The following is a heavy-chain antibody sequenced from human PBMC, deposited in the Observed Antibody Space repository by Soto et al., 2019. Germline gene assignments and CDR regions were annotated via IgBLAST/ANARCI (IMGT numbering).Heavy chain of an antibody. CDR3: AREGGLSMILGNWLAP. CDR1: GGSFSDYY. D-gene: IGHD3-22*01. J-gene: IGHJ5*02. V-gene: IGHV4-34*02. Sequence: QVQLQQWGAGLLKPSETLSLTCAVYGGSFSDYYWSWIRQPPGKGLGWIGEINQSGSTNYITSLKSRVTMSVDTSKNQFSLKLKSVTASDTAVYYCAREGGLSMILGNWLAPWGQGNLVTASA. CDR2: INQSGST.